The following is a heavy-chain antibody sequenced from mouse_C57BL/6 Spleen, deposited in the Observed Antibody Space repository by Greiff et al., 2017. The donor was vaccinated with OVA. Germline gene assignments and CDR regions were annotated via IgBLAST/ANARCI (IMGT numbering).Heavy chain of an antibody. CDR2: IDPSDSYT. J-gene: IGHJ2*01. CDR1: GYTFTSYW. Sequence: QVHVKQPGAELVMPGASVKLSCKASGYTFTSYWMHWVKQRPGQGLEWIGEIDPSDSYTNYNQKFKGKSTLTVDKSSSTAYMQLSSLTSEDSAVYYCALGLHYFDYWGQGTTLTVSS. CDR3: ALGLHYFDY. V-gene: IGHV1-69*01. D-gene: IGHD4-1*01.